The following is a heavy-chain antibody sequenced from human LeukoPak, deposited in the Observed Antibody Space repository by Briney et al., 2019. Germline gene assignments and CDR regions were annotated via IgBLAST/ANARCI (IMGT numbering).Heavy chain of an antibody. V-gene: IGHV4-59*01. CDR1: GGSISSYY. J-gene: IGHJ3*02. D-gene: IGHD1-26*01. CDR3: ARGISGSLGAFDI. Sequence: SETLSLTCTVSGGSISSYYWSWIRQPPGKGLGWIGYIYYSGSTNYNPSLKSRVTISVDTSKIQFSLKLSSVTAADTAVYYCARGISGSLGAFDIWGRGTMVTVSS. CDR2: IYYSGST.